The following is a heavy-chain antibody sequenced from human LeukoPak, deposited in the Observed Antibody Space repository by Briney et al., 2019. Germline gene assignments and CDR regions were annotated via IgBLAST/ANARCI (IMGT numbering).Heavy chain of an antibody. CDR1: GFTFSSYG. Sequence: GRSLRLSCAASGFTFSSYGMHWVRQAPGKGLVWVAVISYDGSNKYYADSVKGRFTISRDNSKITLYLQMNSLRAEDTAVYYCAKGLQYCSSTSCSYSSSWDYFDYWGQGTLVTVSS. J-gene: IGHJ4*02. V-gene: IGHV3-30*18. D-gene: IGHD2-2*01. CDR3: AKGLQYCSSTSCSYSSSWDYFDY. CDR2: ISYDGSNK.